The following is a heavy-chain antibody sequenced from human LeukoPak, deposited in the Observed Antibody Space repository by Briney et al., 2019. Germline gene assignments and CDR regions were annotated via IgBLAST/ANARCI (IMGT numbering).Heavy chain of an antibody. D-gene: IGHD3-10*01. Sequence: SETLSLTCAVYGGSFSGYYWSWTRQPPGKGLEWIGEINHSGSTNYNPSLKSRVTISVDTSKNQFSLKLSSVTAADTAVYYCARVTMVRGVIITPPWFDPWGQGTLVTVSS. V-gene: IGHV4-34*01. CDR1: GGSFSGYY. CDR2: INHSGST. CDR3: ARVTMVRGVIITPPWFDP. J-gene: IGHJ5*02.